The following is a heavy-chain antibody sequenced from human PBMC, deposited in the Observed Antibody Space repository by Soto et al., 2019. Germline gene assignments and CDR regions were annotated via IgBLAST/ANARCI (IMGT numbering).Heavy chain of an antibody. Sequence: GGSLRLSCAASGFTFSTYPMSWVRQAPGKGLEWVSGISGSGISTYYTDSVKGRFTISRDNSKNTVFLQMNSLRDEDTAVYYCVKPPVITASYYYYDLDVWGQGTTVTVSS. J-gene: IGHJ6*02. D-gene: IGHD4-4*01. CDR3: VKPPVITASYYYYDLDV. CDR2: ISGSGIST. CDR1: GFTFSTYP. V-gene: IGHV3-23*01.